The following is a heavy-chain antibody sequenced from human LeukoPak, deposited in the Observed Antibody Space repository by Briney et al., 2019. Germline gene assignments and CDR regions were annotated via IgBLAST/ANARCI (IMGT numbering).Heavy chain of an antibody. CDR3: ASPSWSGYYYYFDY. CDR2: ISGRGGTT. J-gene: IGHJ4*02. Sequence: GGSLRLSCTASGFTFSSYAMSWFRQAPGKGLEWVSGISGRGGTTYYADSVKGRFTISRDNSKNTLYLQVNSLRAEDTAVYYCASPSWSGYYYYFDYWGQGTLVTVSS. D-gene: IGHD3-3*01. V-gene: IGHV3-23*01. CDR1: GFTFSSYA.